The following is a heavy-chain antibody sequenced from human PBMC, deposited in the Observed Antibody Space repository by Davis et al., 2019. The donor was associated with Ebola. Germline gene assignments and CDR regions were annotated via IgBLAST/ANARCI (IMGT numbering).Heavy chain of an antibody. CDR3: ATRGVTPL. V-gene: IGHV3-21*01. CDR2: ISSSSSYI. J-gene: IGHJ4*02. CDR1: GFTFSSYS. Sequence: GESLKISCAASGFTFSSYSMNWVRQAPGKGLEWVSSISSSSSYIYYADSVKGRFTISRDNAKNSLYLQMNSLRAEDTAVYYCATRGVTPLWGQGTLVTVSS. D-gene: IGHD2-21*02.